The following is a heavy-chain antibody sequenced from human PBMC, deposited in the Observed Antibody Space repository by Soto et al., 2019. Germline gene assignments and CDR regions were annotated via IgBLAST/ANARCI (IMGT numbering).Heavy chain of an antibody. D-gene: IGHD3-10*01. CDR2: IKQDGSEK. CDR3: ARARGFGEFLDY. V-gene: IGHV3-7*04. J-gene: IGHJ4*02. CDR1: GFTFSSYW. Sequence: GGSLRLSCAASGFTFSSYWMSWVRQAPGKGLEWVANIKQDGSEKYYVDHVKGRFTMSRDNAKNSLYLQMDSLGAEDTAVYYCARARGFGEFLDYWGQGTLVTVSS.